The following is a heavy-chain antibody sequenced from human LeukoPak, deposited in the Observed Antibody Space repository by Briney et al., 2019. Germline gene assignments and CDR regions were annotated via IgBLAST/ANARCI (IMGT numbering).Heavy chain of an antibody. CDR2: ISYDGGNK. J-gene: IGHJ6*02. D-gene: IGHD2-21*01. CDR3: ARSRIVGAGYYYYDMDV. V-gene: IGHV3-30-3*01. CDR1: GFSFSPYA. Sequence: GGSLRLSCVASGFSFSPYAMHWVRQAPGKGLEWVAFISYDGGNKYYADSVKGRFTISRDNSKNTLYLQMNSLRAEDTAVYYCARSRIVGAGYYYYDMDVWGQGTTVTVSS.